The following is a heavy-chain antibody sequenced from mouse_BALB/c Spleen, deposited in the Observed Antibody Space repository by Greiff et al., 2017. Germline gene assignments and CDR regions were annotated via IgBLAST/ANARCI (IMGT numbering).Heavy chain of an antibody. Sequence: EVQVVESGGGLVKPGGSLKLSCAASGFTFSSYAMSWVRQTPEKRLEWVASISSGGSTYYPDSVKGRFTISRDNARNILYLQMSSLRSEDTAMYYCAREGDDGYSFAYWGQGTLVTVSA. D-gene: IGHD2-3*01. CDR1: GFTFSSYA. CDR3: AREGDDGYSFAY. J-gene: IGHJ3*01. CDR2: ISSGGST. V-gene: IGHV5-6-5*01.